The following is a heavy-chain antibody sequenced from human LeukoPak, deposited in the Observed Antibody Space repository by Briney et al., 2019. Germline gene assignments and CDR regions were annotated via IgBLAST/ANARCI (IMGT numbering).Heavy chain of an antibody. D-gene: IGHD3-3*01. CDR3: ARGFRFWSGYYPYFDY. Sequence: SETLSLTCAVYGGSFSGYYWSWIRQPPGKGLEWIGEINHSGSTNYNPSLKSRVTISVDTSKDQFSLKLSSVTAADTAVYYCARGFRFWSGYYPYFDYWGQGTLVTVSS. CDR1: GGSFSGYY. V-gene: IGHV4-34*01. CDR2: INHSGST. J-gene: IGHJ4*02.